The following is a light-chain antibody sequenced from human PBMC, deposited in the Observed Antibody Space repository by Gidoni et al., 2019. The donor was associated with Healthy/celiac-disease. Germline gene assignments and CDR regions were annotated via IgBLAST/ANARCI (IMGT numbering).Light chain of an antibody. CDR3: QQYDNLPRGFT. V-gene: IGKV1-33*01. J-gene: IGKJ3*01. CDR1: QDLSNY. Sequence: DIQMTQSPSSLSTSVGDRVTITCQASQDLSNYLNWYQQKPGKAPKLLIYDASNLETGVPSRFSGSGSGTDFTFTISSLQPEDIATYYCQQYDNLPRGFTFGPGTKVDIK. CDR2: DAS.